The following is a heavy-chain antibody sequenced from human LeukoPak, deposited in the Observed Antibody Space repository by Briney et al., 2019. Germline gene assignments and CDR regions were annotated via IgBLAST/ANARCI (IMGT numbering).Heavy chain of an antibody. CDR3: ARAIGYSYGSDY. D-gene: IGHD5-18*01. Sequence: GGSLRLSCAASGFTFSSYAMHWVRQAPGKGLEWVAVISYDGSNKYHADSVKGRFTISRDNSKNTLYLQMNSLRAEDTAVYYCARAIGYSYGSDYWGQGTLVTVSS. J-gene: IGHJ4*02. CDR1: GFTFSSYA. V-gene: IGHV3-30-3*01. CDR2: ISYDGSNK.